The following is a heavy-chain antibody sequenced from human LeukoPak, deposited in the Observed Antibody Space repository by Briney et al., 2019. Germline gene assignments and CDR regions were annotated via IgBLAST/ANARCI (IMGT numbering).Heavy chain of an antibody. CDR3: ATARALRYFDWLLTENWFDP. CDR2: FDPEDGET. J-gene: IGHJ5*02. D-gene: IGHD3-9*01. Sequence: ASVKVSCKVSGYTLTELSMHWVRQAPGKGLEWMGGFDPEDGETIYAQKFQGRVTMTEDTSTDTAYMELSSLRSEDTAVYYCATARALRYFDWLLTENWFDPWGQGTLVTVSS. CDR1: GYTLTELS. V-gene: IGHV1-24*01.